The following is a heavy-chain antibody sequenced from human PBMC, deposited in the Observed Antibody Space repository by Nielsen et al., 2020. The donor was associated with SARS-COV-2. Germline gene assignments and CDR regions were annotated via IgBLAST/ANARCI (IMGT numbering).Heavy chain of an antibody. Sequence: WIRQPPGKGLEWIGEINHSGSTNYNPSLKSRVTISVDTSKNQFSLKLSSVTAADTAVYYCASLHYYGSGSYYRAFDPWGQGTLVTVSS. CDR2: INHSGST. V-gene: IGHV4-34*01. CDR3: ASLHYYGSGSYYRAFDP. J-gene: IGHJ5*02. D-gene: IGHD3-10*01.